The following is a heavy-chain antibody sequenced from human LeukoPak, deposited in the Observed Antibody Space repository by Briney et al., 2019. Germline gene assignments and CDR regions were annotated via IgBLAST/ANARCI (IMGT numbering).Heavy chain of an antibody. D-gene: IGHD1-26*01. CDR3: AKNNGGGATTLDY. J-gene: IGHJ4*02. V-gene: IGHV1-24*01. CDR1: GYTLTELS. Sequence: ASVKVSCKVSGYTLTELSMHWVRQAPGKGLEWMGGFDPGDGEKIYAQKFQGKVTMTEDSSTDTAYMELSSLRSEDTAVYYCAKNNGGGATTLDYWGQGTLVTVSS. CDR2: FDPGDGEK.